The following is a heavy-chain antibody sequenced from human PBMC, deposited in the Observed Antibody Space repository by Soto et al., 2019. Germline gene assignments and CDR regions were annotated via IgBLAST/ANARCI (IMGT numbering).Heavy chain of an antibody. D-gene: IGHD1-26*01. CDR2: LYYGGST. V-gene: IGHV4-39*01. Sequence: SETLSLTCSVSGGSINSDASFWGWVRQSPGKGLEWIGSLYYGGSTFYNPSLKSRVTISLDTSKNQFSLRLTSVTAADTAIYYCARQLPVGATSWFDPWGQGTLVT. CDR1: GGSINSDASF. CDR3: ARQLPVGATSWFDP. J-gene: IGHJ5*02.